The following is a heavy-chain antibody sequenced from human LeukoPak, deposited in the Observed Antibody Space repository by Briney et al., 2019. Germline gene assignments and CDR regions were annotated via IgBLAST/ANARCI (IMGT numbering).Heavy chain of an antibody. J-gene: IGHJ3*02. Sequence: PSETLSLTCAVYGGSFSGYYWSWIRQPPGKGLEWIGEINHSGSTNYNPSLKSRVTISVDTSKNQFSLKLRSVTAADTAVYYCARDPRGVRGLIGVFDIWGQGTMVTVSS. CDR2: INHSGST. D-gene: IGHD3-10*01. CDR1: GGSFSGYY. CDR3: ARDPRGVRGLIGVFDI. V-gene: IGHV4-34*01.